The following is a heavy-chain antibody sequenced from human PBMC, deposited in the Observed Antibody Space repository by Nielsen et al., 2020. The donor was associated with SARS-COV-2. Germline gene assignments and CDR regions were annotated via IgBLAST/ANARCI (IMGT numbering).Heavy chain of an antibody. CDR3: ARRNGMDV. CDR2: IKEDGSEK. V-gene: IGHV3-7*03. CDR1: GFTFSNYW. Sequence: GGSLRLSCAASGFTFSNYWMTWVRQAPGKGLEWVANIKEDGSEKYYVDSVKGRFTISRDNAKNSLYLQMNSLRAEDTAVYFCARRNGMDVWGQGTTVTVS. J-gene: IGHJ6*02.